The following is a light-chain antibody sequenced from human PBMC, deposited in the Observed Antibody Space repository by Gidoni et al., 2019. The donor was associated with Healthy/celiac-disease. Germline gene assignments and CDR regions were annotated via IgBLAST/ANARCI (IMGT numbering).Light chain of an antibody. CDR3: QQYGSSSIT. CDR2: GSS. V-gene: IGKV3-20*01. CDR1: QSFSSSY. J-gene: IGKJ5*01. Sequence: EIVLTQSPGTLSLSPGEIATLSCRASQSFSSSYLAWYQQKPGQDPRLLIYGSSSRATGIPDRFSGSGSGTDFTLTICRLEPEDFAVYYCQQYGSSSITFGQGTRLEIK.